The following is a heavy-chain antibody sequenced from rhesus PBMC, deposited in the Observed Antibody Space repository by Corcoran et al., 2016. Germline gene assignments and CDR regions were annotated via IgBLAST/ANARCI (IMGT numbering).Heavy chain of an antibody. V-gene: IGHV4-122*02. Sequence: QVQLQESGQGLVKPSETLSLTCAVSAGSISSGYYYWSWLRPPPRKGLELIGDSNASRSTIQNPSLKSRGTIARDASKTQFSLKLGSGTAADTAVYYCARWPSYEYDISRLLDDWGQGFLVTVSS. D-gene: IGHD3-40*01. CDR3: ARWPSYEYDISRLLDD. CDR1: AGSISSGYYY. J-gene: IGHJ4*01. CDR2: SNASRST.